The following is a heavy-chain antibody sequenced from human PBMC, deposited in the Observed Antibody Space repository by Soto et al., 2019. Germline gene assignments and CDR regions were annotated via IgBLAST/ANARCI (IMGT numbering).Heavy chain of an antibody. Sequence: ASVKVSFKASGYTFTSYGISWVRQAPGRGLEWMGWISAYNGNTNYAQKLQGRVTMTTDTSTSTAYMELRSLRSDDTAVYYCASHQSSGYFYYGMDVWGQGTTVTVSS. D-gene: IGHD6-19*01. CDR1: GYTFTSYG. V-gene: IGHV1-18*04. CDR2: ISAYNGNT. CDR3: ASHQSSGYFYYGMDV. J-gene: IGHJ6*02.